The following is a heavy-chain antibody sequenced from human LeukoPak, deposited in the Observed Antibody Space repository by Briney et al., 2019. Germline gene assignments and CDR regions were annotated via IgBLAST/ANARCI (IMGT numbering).Heavy chain of an antibody. Sequence: SETLSLTCAVYGGSFSGYYWSWIRQPPGKGLEWIGEINHSGGTNYNPSLKSRVTISVDTSKNQFSLKLSSVTAADTAVYYCARDPRVAQNNWFDPWGQGTLVTVSS. J-gene: IGHJ5*02. D-gene: IGHD2-15*01. CDR2: INHSGGT. CDR1: GGSFSGYY. CDR3: ARDPRVAQNNWFDP. V-gene: IGHV4-34*01.